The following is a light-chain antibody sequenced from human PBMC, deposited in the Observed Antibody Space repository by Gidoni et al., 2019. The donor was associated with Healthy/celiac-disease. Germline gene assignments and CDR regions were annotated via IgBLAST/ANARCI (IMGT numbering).Light chain of an antibody. CDR1: QSVNSN. CDR3: QQYNNWLWT. CDR2: GAS. V-gene: IGKV3-15*01. J-gene: IGKJ1*01. Sequence: EIVMTQSPATLSVSPGERATLSCRATQSVNSNLAWYQQKHGQAPRLLIYGASTRATGIPARFSGSGSGTEFTLTISSLQSEDFAVYYCQQYNNWLWTFGQGTKVEIK.